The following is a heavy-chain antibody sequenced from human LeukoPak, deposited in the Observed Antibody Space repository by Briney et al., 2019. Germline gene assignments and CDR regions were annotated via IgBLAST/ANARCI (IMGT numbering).Heavy chain of an antibody. J-gene: IGHJ6*02. CDR1: GGSISSSNW. Sequence: PSETLSLTCAVSGGSISSSNWWSWVRQPPGKGLEWIGEIYHSGSTNYNPSLKSRVTISVDKPKNQFSLKLSSVTAADTAVYYCAIGSRSYYYYYGMDVWGQGTTVTVSS. CDR3: AIGSRSYYYYYGMDV. V-gene: IGHV4-4*02. CDR2: IYHSGST. D-gene: IGHD6-13*01.